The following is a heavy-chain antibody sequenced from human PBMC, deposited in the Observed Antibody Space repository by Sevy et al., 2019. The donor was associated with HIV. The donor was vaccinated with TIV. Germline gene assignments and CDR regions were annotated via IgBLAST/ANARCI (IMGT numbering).Heavy chain of an antibody. D-gene: IGHD6-13*01. CDR2: MSVSNGNT. CDR1: GYTFSNYG. CDR3: ARVAGAYDY. V-gene: IGHV1-18*01. J-gene: IGHJ4*02. Sequence: ASVKVSCKTSGYTFSNYGISWVRQAPGQGLEWMGWMSVSNGNTKYAQKFRGRVTLTTEISTSTVYVELKSLRFDDTAVYYCARVAGAYDYWGQGTLVTVSS.